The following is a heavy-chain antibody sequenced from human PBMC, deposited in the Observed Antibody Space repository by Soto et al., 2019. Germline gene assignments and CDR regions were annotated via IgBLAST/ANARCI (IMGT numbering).Heavy chain of an antibody. J-gene: IGHJ4*02. Sequence: SETLSLTCTVSGGSISSYYWSWIRQPPGKGLEWIGYIYYSGSTNYNPSLKSRVTISVDTSKNQFSLKLSSVTAADTAAYYCARGRRDYGEPYYFDYWGQGTLVTVSS. CDR1: GGSISSYY. CDR2: IYYSGST. CDR3: ARGRRDYGEPYYFDY. V-gene: IGHV4-59*01. D-gene: IGHD4-17*01.